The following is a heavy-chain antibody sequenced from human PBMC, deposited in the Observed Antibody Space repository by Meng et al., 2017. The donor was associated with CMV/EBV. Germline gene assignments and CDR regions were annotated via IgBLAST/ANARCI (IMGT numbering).Heavy chain of an antibody. CDR3: AREIVVVPAAIDNWFDP. CDR2: IYTSGST. D-gene: IGHD2-2*02. J-gene: IGHJ5*02. V-gene: IGHV4-4*07. Sequence: VQLEESGPGLVKPSETLSLTCTVSGGSISSYYWSWIRQPAGKGLEWIGRIYTSGSTNYNPSLKSRVTMSVDTSKNQFSLKLSSVTAADTAVYYCAREIVVVPAAIDNWFDPWGQGTPVTVSS. CDR1: GGSISSYY.